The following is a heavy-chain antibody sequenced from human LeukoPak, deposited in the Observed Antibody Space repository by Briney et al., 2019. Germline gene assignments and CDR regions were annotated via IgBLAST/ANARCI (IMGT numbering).Heavy chain of an antibody. Sequence: GGSLRLSCTASGFTFGDHSVSWFRQAPGKGLGWVGFIRSKDYGGTAEYAASVKGRFTISRDDSKSVAYLQMDILKTDYTAVYYCTREIRYFDWFQADYWGQGTLVTVSS. CDR1: GFTFGDHS. CDR2: IRSKDYGGTA. J-gene: IGHJ4*02. D-gene: IGHD3-9*01. V-gene: IGHV3-49*03. CDR3: TREIRYFDWFQADY.